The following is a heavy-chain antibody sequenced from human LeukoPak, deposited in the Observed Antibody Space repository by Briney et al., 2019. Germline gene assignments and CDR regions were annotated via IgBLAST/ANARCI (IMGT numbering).Heavy chain of an antibody. CDR3: ARDSGVGGVIINRKPLDY. Sequence: GGSLRLSCAASGFTFSDSGMHWVRQAPGKGLEGVAVIWYDGSNKYYADSVKGRFTISRDNSKNTLYLQMNSLRAEDTAVYYCARDSGVGGVIINRKPLDYWGQGTLVTVSS. D-gene: IGHD3-10*01. CDR2: IWYDGSNK. J-gene: IGHJ4*02. CDR1: GFTFSDSG. V-gene: IGHV3-33*01.